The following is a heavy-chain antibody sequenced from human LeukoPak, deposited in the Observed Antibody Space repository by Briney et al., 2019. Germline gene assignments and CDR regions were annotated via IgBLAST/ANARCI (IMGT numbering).Heavy chain of an antibody. CDR1: GSTFSSYA. J-gene: IGHJ5*02. CDR3: ARDIDYGGKNSIGGRWFDP. CDR2: ISGSGGST. D-gene: IGHD4-23*01. V-gene: IGHV3-23*01. Sequence: GGSLRLSCAASGSTFSSYAMSWVRQAPGKGLEWVSAISGSGGSTYYADSVKGRFTISRDNSKNTLYLQMNSLRAEDTAVYYCARDIDYGGKNSIGGRWFDPWGQGTLVTVSS.